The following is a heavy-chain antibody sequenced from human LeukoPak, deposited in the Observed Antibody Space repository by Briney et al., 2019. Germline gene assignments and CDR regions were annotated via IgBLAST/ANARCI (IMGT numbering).Heavy chain of an antibody. CDR1: GFTFRSYD. CDR2: IWYDGSNK. V-gene: IGHV3-33*01. J-gene: IGHJ4*02. Sequence: GRSLRFSCAASGFTFRSYDMHWVRQAPGKGLEWVAVIWYDGSNKYYADSVKGRFTVSRDNSKNTLYLQMNSLRAEDTAVYYCATAVASSSGWYADYWGQGTLVTVSS. CDR3: ATAVASSSGWYADY. D-gene: IGHD6-19*01.